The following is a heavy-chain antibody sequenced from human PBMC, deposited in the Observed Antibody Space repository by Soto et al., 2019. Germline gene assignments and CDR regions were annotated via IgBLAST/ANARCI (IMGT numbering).Heavy chain of an antibody. Sequence: ASVKVSCKASGYTFTSYGISWVRQAPGQGLEWMGWISAYNGNTNYAQKLQGRVTMTTDTSKSTAYMELRSLGSDDTAVYYCARQGADYFSYSMDVWGKGTTVTISS. CDR1: GYTFTSYG. J-gene: IGHJ6*03. V-gene: IGHV1-18*01. CDR2: ISAYNGNT. CDR3: ARQGADYFSYSMDV.